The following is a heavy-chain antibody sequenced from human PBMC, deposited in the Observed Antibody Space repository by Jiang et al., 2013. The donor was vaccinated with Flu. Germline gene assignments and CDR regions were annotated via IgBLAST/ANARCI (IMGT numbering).Heavy chain of an antibody. Sequence: GSGLVKPSQTLSLTCTVSGGSISSDDYYWSWLRQPPGKGLEYIGYIFYSGSTYYNPSLKSPVTISVDTSKNQFSLKLTSVTAADTAVYYCARRIWYSSSFAFDIWGQGTMVTV. CDR2: IFYSGST. CDR3: ARRIWYSSSFAFDI. CDR1: GGSISSDDYY. J-gene: IGHJ3*02. V-gene: IGHV4-30-4*01. D-gene: IGHD6-6*01.